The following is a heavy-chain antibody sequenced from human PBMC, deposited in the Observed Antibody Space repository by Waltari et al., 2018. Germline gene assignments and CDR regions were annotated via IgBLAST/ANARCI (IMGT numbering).Heavy chain of an antibody. CDR1: GYTFSGSY. J-gene: IGHJ4*02. D-gene: IGHD2-15*01. V-gene: IGHV1-2*06. Sequence: QVQLVQSGAEVKKPGASVKVSCKASGYTFSGSYIHWVRQAPGQGLEWMGRIDPNRGGTGYARKFAGRVSMTRDTSISTAYVELSSLRSDDTAVYYCAAKGVVLPATYDYWGQGTLVTVSS. CDR3: AAKGVVLPATYDY. CDR2: IDPNRGGT.